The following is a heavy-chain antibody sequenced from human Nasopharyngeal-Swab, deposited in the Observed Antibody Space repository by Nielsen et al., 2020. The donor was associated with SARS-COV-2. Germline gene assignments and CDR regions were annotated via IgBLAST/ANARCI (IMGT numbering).Heavy chain of an antibody. Sequence: GESLKISCAASGFTFSDYYMSWIRQAPGKGLEWVSYISSSGSTIYYADSVKGRLTISRDNAKNSLYLQMNSLRAEDTAVYYCAREGRYYDYVWGSYRPGGFDYWGQGTLVTVSS. D-gene: IGHD3-16*02. CDR3: AREGRYYDYVWGSYRPGGFDY. J-gene: IGHJ4*02. CDR1: GFTFSDYY. V-gene: IGHV3-11*01. CDR2: ISSSGSTI.